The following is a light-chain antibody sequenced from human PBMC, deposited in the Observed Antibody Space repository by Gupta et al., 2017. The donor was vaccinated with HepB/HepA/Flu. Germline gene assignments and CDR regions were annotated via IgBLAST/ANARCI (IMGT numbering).Light chain of an antibody. V-gene: IGLV2-14*03. Sequence: SALTQPASVSGSPGQSITIPCTGTSDDVGGYNYVSWYQQHPGKAPKVLMFTVSDRPSGVSTRFSGSKSDNTSSLTSSGLQAEDEADYFCSSCTGNSIFYVFGTGTKVTVL. CDR2: TVS. CDR3: SSCTGNSIFYV. CDR1: SDDVGGYNY. J-gene: IGLJ1*01.